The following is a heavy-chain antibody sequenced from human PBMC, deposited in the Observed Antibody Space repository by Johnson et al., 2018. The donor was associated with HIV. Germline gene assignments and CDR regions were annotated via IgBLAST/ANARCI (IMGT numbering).Heavy chain of an antibody. CDR3: ARESKWESRTPHAFDI. CDR1: RFTFSSYG. Sequence: QMLLVESGGGVVQPGRSLRLSCVASRFTFSSYGMHWVRQAPGKGLAWVAVISYDGSNKYYADSVKGRFTISRDKSKNTLYLQMKSLRPEDTAVYYCARESKWESRTPHAFDIWGQGTMVTVSS. V-gene: IGHV3-30*03. D-gene: IGHD1-26*01. CDR2: ISYDGSNK. J-gene: IGHJ3*02.